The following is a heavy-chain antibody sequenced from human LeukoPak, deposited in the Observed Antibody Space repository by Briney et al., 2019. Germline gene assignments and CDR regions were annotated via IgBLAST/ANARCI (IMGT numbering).Heavy chain of an antibody. J-gene: IGHJ4*02. CDR2: IYFSGST. Sequence: SETLSLTCTVSGGSISSSSYYWGWIRHPPGKGLECIGSIYFSGSTYYNPSLKSRVTISVDTSKNQFSLKLSSVTAADTAVYYCARATYYDFWSGYFHFDYWGQGTLVTVSS. D-gene: IGHD3-3*01. V-gene: IGHV4-39*01. CDR1: GGSISSSSYY. CDR3: ARATYYDFWSGYFHFDY.